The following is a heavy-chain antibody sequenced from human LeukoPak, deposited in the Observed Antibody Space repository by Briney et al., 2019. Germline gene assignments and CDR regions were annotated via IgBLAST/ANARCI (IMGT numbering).Heavy chain of an antibody. V-gene: IGHV4-59*01. Sequence: PPGTLSHTPTLSVGSPFNYYSRCIRQPPGKGREWMGHIYYSGSTNYNPSLKSRGTISVDTSKNQFSLKLSSVTAADTAVYCSRLAKCDGNCYSFDLWGQGMLVTVSS. D-gene: IGHD2-15*01. CDR2: IYYSGST. CDR1: VGSPFNYY. J-gene: IGHJ4*02. CDR3: RLAKCDGNCYSFDL.